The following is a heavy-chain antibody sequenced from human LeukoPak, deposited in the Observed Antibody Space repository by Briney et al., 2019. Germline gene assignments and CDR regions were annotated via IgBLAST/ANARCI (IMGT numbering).Heavy chain of an antibody. V-gene: IGHV3-48*03. CDR3: ARRAVAAFDY. CDR2: ISSSGSTI. D-gene: IGHD6-19*01. CDR1: GFTFSSYE. Sequence: GGSLRLSCAASGFTFSSYEMNWVRQAPGKGLEWVSYISSSGSTIYYADSVKGRFTISRDNAKNSLYLQMNSLRAEGTAVYYCARRAVAAFDYWGQGTLVTVSS. J-gene: IGHJ4*02.